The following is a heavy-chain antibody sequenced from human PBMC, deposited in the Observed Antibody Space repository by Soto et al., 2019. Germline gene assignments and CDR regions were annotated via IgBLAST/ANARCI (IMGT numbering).Heavy chain of an antibody. CDR2: IDPSDSYT. V-gene: IGHV5-10-1*01. Sequence: GESLKISFKVSGYSFTSYWISWVRQMPGKGLEWMGRIDPSDSYTNYSPSFQGHVTISADKSISTAYLQWSSLKASDTAMYYCARHRDYSTYFDAFDIWGQGTMVTVSS. D-gene: IGHD4-4*01. CDR1: GYSFTSYW. CDR3: ARHRDYSTYFDAFDI. J-gene: IGHJ3*02.